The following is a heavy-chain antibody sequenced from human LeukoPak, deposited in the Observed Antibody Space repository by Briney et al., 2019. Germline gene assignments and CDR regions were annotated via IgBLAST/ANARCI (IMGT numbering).Heavy chain of an antibody. D-gene: IGHD1-1*01. J-gene: IGHJ5*02. V-gene: IGHV3-23*01. CDR3: ANGGTIWEPIDP. CDR1: GFTFSLYW. CDR2: ISGSGGST. Sequence: GGSLRLSCAASGFTFSLYWMGWVGQTPGKGVEWVSAISGSGGSTYYADSVKGRFTISRDNSKNTLYLQMNSLRAEDTAVYYCANGGTIWEPIDPWGQGTLVTVSS.